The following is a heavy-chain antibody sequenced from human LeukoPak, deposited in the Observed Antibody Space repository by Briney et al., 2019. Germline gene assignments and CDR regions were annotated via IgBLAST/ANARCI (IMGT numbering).Heavy chain of an antibody. V-gene: IGHV1-24*01. Sequence: PEASVKVSCKASGYTFTSYDINWVRQAPGKGLEWMGGFDPEDGETIYAQKFQGRVTMTEDTSTDTAYMELSSLRSEDTAVYYCATDLRELLWSEAFDYWGQGTLVTVSS. D-gene: IGHD1-26*01. CDR3: ATDLRELLWSEAFDY. CDR2: FDPEDGET. J-gene: IGHJ4*02. CDR1: GYTFTSYD.